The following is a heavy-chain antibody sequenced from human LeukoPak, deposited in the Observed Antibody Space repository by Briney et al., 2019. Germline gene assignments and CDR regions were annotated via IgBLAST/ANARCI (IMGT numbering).Heavy chain of an antibody. CDR3: ASPQSPYDTTQGYFDY. Sequence: GGSLRLSCAASGITLNIFAMNWVRQAPGKGLEWVSAITRSGTNTFYRDSVKGRFTVSRDNSKNTLYLQMNSLRAEDTAVYYCASPQSPYDTTQGYFDYWGQGTLVTVSS. V-gene: IGHV3-23*01. D-gene: IGHD3-22*01. CDR1: GITLNIFA. CDR2: ITRSGTNT. J-gene: IGHJ4*02.